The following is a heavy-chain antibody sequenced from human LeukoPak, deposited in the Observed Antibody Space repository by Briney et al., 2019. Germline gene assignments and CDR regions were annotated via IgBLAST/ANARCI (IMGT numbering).Heavy chain of an antibody. D-gene: IGHD6-6*01. V-gene: IGHV3-53*01. CDR1: GFTVSSNY. CDR2: IYSGGST. Sequence: GGSLSLSCAASGFTVSSNYMSWVRQAPGKGLEWVSVIYSGGSTYYADSVKGRFTISRDNSKNALYLQMNSLRAEDTAVYYCARDSEYSSSSGYWGQGTLVTVSS. J-gene: IGHJ4*02. CDR3: ARDSEYSSSSGY.